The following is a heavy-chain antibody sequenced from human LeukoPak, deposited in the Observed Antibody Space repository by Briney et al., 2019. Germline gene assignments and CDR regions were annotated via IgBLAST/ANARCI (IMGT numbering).Heavy chain of an antibody. Sequence: GRSLRLSCAASGFTFSSDGMHWVRQAPGKGLECVAVISNDGNNKYYADSVKGRFTISRDNSKNTLYLQMNSLRAEDTAVYFCAKDCYILTGYYPTSYFDYWGQGTLVTVSS. CDR3: AKDCYILTGYYPTSYFDY. CDR1: GFTFSSDG. J-gene: IGHJ4*02. V-gene: IGHV3-30*18. CDR2: ISNDGNNK. D-gene: IGHD3-9*01.